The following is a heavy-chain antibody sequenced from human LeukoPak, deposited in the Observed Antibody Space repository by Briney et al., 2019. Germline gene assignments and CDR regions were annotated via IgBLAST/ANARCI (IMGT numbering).Heavy chain of an antibody. D-gene: IGHD1/OR15-1a*01. J-gene: IGHJ4*02. CDR2: ISSSGSTI. V-gene: IGHV3-11*04. CDR1: GFTFSDYY. Sequence: GGSLRLSCAASGFTFSDYYMSWIRQAPGKGLEWVSYISSSGSTIYYADSVKGRFTISRDNDKHSLYLQMNSLRAEDTAVYYCARQQHASPGLFNWGQGTLVTVSS. CDR3: ARQQHASPGLFN.